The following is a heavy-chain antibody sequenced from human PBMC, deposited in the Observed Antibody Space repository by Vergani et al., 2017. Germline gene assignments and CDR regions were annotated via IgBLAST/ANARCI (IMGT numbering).Heavy chain of an antibody. CDR1: GYSISSAYY. CDR2: VFHSGTT. Sequence: QVQLQESGPGLLKPSETLSLTCAVTGYSISSAYYWGWVRQPPGRGLEWIGTVFHSGTTYYDPSLKSRVTISVDTSKIRFSLRLSSVTAADTAVYYCARQYYDILSSYYLFDYWGQGTLVTVSS. V-gene: IGHV4-38-2*01. CDR3: ARQYYDILSSYYLFDY. J-gene: IGHJ4*02. D-gene: IGHD3-9*01.